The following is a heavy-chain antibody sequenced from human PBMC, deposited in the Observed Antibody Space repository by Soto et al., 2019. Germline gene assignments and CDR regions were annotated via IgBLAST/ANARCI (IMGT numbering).Heavy chain of an antibody. V-gene: IGHV4-39*01. Sequence: QLQLQESGPGLVKPSETLSLTCTVSGGSLTSSSYKWGWIRQPPGKGLEWIGNIYYSGSTYYNPSLKSRVTISVDTSKNQFSLKLSSVTAADTAVYYCMLGSGWKDFDYWGQGTLVTVSS. CDR2: IYYSGST. CDR1: GGSLTSSSYK. D-gene: IGHD3-22*01. J-gene: IGHJ4*02. CDR3: MLGSGWKDFDY.